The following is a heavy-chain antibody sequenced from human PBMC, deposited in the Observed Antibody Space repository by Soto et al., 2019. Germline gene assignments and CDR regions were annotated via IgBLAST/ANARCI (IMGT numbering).Heavy chain of an antibody. J-gene: IGHJ4*02. V-gene: IGHV3-23*01. D-gene: IGHD2-8*01. CDR3: AKLRDFVVLPAGILDY. CDR2: ISGGGDTT. Sequence: HPGGSLRLSCAASGFTFDDYAMHWVRQAPGKGLEWVSRISGGGDTTYYTPSVKGRFTISRDDFRNTLYLQMNSLRTEDTAIYYCAKLRDFVVLPAGILDYWGPGTLVTVSS. CDR1: GFTFDDYA.